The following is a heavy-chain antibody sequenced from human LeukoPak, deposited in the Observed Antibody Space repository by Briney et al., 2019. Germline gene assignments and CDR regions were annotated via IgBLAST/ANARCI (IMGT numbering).Heavy chain of an antibody. CDR1: GFNFGDYT. J-gene: IGHJ4*02. CDR2: IQSIPYGGTT. Sequence: GGSLRLSCTGSGFNFGDYTVTWVRQAPGKGLEWISIIQSIPYGGTTGNAASVQGRFTISRDDSRSAAYLQMDRVKTEDTGVYYCARSSGPAAALDYWGQGVLVTVAP. V-gene: IGHV3-49*04. D-gene: IGHD6-25*01. CDR3: ARSSGPAAALDY.